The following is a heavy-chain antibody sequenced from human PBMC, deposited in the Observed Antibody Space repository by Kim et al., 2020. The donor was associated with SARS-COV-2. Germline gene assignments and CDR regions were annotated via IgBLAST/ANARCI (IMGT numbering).Heavy chain of an antibody. D-gene: IGHD3-10*01. Sequence: SETLSLTCAVYGGSFSGYYWSWIRQPPGKGLEWIGEINHSGSTNYNPSLKSRVTISVDTSKNQFSLKLSSVTAADTAVYYCARGSITMVRGVITNYYYYYGMDVWGQGTTVTVSS. J-gene: IGHJ6*02. CDR3: ARGSITMVRGVITNYYYYYGMDV. V-gene: IGHV4-34*01. CDR2: INHSGST. CDR1: GGSFSGYY.